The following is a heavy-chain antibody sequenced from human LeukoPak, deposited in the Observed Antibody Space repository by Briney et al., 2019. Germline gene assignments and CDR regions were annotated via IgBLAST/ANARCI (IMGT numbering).Heavy chain of an antibody. V-gene: IGHV4-30-2*01. CDR2: IYHSGST. D-gene: IGHD2-2*01. J-gene: IGHJ4*02. Sequence: PSQTLSLTCTVSGGSISSGGYYWNWIRQPPGKGLEWIGYIYHSGSTYYNPSLKSRVTISVDTSKNQFSLKLSSVTAADTAVYYCARDCSSTSCYDYWGQGTLVTVSS. CDR1: GGSISSGGYY. CDR3: ARDCSSTSCYDY.